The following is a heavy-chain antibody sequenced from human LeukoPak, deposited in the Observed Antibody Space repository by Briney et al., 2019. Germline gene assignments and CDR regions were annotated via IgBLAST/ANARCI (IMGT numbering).Heavy chain of an antibody. D-gene: IGHD2-15*01. Sequence: PGGSLRLSCAASGFTVSSNYMTWVRQAPGKGLEWVSVIYSGDSTYYADSVKGRFTISRDNSKNTLYLQMNSLRAEDTAVYYAVVVAATGTLDYWGQGTLVTVSS. V-gene: IGHV3-53*01. J-gene: IGHJ4*02. CDR1: GFTVSSNY. CDR3: VVVAATGTLDY. CDR2: IYSGDST.